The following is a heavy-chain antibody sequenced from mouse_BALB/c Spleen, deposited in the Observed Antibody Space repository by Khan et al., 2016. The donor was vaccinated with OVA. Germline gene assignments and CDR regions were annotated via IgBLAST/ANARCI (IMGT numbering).Heavy chain of an antibody. Sequence: QVQLQQSGPELVKPGASVKMSCKASGYTFTDYVINWVKQRTGQGLEWIGVIYPGSGSTYYNEKFKGKAKLTADKSSNTAYMQLSSLTFEDSAVYFCARGGYSVFAYWGQGTLVTVSA. CDR1: GYTFTDYV. J-gene: IGHJ3*01. D-gene: IGHD1-1*01. V-gene: IGHV1-77*01. CDR3: ARGGYSVFAY. CDR2: IYPGSGST.